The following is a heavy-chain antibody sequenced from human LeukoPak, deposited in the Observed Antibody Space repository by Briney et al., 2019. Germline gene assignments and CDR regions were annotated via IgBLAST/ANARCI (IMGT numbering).Heavy chain of an antibody. CDR2: ISSSSISI. CDR1: GFTFRRYD. V-gene: IGHV3-21*01. Sequence: GGSLRLSCASSGFTFRRYDMNWVRQAPGKGLEWVSFISSSSISIHYADPVKGRFTISRNNARDILYLQMDSLRVEDTAIYYCARVYDVLTGGFDYWGQGVLVTVSS. D-gene: IGHD3-9*01. CDR3: ARVYDVLTGGFDY. J-gene: IGHJ4*02.